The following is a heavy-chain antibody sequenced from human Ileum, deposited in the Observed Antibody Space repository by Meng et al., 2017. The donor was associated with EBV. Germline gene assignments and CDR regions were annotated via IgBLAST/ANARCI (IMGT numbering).Heavy chain of an antibody. V-gene: IGHV3-74*01. CDR1: GFTFSTYW. CDR3: SRDLAGPYDD. CDR2: INENGRTT. Sequence: EGEPGDSGGALVQPGASLSLSCAASGFTFSTYWMHWVRQAPGKGLVWISRINENGRTTTYADSVKGRFTISRDNTKNTLYLQMNSLRAEDTAVYFCSRDLAGPYDDWGQGTLVTVSS. J-gene: IGHJ4*02.